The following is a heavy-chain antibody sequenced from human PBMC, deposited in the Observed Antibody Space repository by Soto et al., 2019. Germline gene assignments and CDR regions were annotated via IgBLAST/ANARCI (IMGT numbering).Heavy chain of an antibody. CDR3: ARDQQWLVRFYFDF. CDR1: GFTFSSYG. V-gene: IGHV3-33*01. CDR2: IWYDGSNK. D-gene: IGHD6-19*01. J-gene: IGHJ4*02. Sequence: PWGSLRLSCAASGFTFSSYGMHWVRQAPGKGLEWVAVIWYDGSNKYYADSVKGRFTISRDNSKNTLYLQMNSLRAEDTAVYYCARDQQWLVRFYFDFWGQGTLVTVSS.